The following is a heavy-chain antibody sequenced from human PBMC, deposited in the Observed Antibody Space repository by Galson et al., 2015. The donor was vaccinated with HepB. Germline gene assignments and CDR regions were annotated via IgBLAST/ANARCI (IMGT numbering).Heavy chain of an antibody. CDR3: VREKRGSYLAVYDY. V-gene: IGHV3-33*01. J-gene: IGHJ4*02. Sequence: SLRLSCAASGFTFSDYGMHWVRQAPGKGLEWVAIIWYDGSGTFYTDSVKGRFTISRDNSKNTLFLQMNSLRAEDTAAYFCVREKRGSYLAVYDYWGRGTQVTVSS. D-gene: IGHD1-26*01. CDR2: IWYDGSGT. CDR1: GFTFSDYG.